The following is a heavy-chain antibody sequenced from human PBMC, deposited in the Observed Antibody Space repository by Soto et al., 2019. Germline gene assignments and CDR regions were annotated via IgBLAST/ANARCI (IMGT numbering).Heavy chain of an antibody. D-gene: IGHD2-21*02. Sequence: ASVKVSCNSSGYPFNTSYLHWVRQAPGQGLEWMGMIHPSGGGSTYAQKFLGRVTMTMDSSTSTVFMELTSLRSADTAVYYCARGGHIAVVTDSFDSWG. J-gene: IGHJ4*01. CDR1: GYPFNTSY. CDR2: IHPSGGGS. V-gene: IGHV1-46*02. CDR3: ARGGHIAVVTDSFDS.